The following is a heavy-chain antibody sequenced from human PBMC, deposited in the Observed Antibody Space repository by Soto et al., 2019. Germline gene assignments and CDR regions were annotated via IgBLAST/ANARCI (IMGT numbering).Heavy chain of an antibody. Sequence: GGSLRLSCAASGFTFSSYTMSWVRQAPGKGLEWVSAISGSGGSTYYADSVKGRFTISRDNSKNTLYLQMNSLRAEDTAVYYCAKDKKPLIVATPDIWGQGTMVTVSS. CDR1: GFTFSSYT. J-gene: IGHJ3*02. D-gene: IGHD5-12*01. CDR3: AKDKKPLIVATPDI. V-gene: IGHV3-23*01. CDR2: ISGSGGST.